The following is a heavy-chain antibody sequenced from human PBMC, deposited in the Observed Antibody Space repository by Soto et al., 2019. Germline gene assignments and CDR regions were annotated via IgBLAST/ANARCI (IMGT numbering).Heavy chain of an antibody. D-gene: IGHD4-17*01. CDR3: ANMNTVTSGDY. J-gene: IGHJ4*02. CDR1: GGTFSSYT. V-gene: IGHV1-69*02. Sequence: QVQLVQSGAEVKKPGSSVKVSCKASGGTFSSYTISWVRQAPGQGLEWMGRIIPILGIANYAQKFQGRVTIPADKSTSTAYMEMSSMRAEDTAVYYCANMNTVTSGDYWGQGTLVTVSS. CDR2: IIPILGIA.